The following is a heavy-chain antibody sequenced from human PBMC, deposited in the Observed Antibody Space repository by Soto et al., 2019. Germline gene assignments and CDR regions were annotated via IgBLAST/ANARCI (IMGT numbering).Heavy chain of an antibody. D-gene: IGHD3-10*01. CDR1: GDTFSFYT. CDR2: DNPILAMS. Sequence: QVQLVQSGAEVKKPGSSVKVSCKASGDTFSFYTLNWIRQAPGQGFEWVGRDNPILAMSSSALKFQGRVSMFADNSMGIAYMELRSLRSDDTGVYYCATTYGSGSSPFDYWGQGTLVTVSS. V-gene: IGHV1-69*02. J-gene: IGHJ4*02. CDR3: ATTYGSGSSPFDY.